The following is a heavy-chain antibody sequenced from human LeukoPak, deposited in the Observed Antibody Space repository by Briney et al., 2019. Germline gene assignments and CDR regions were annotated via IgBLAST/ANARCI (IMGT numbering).Heavy chain of an antibody. CDR1: GFTFSSHA. Sequence: GGSLRLSCAASGFTFSSHAMSWVRQAPGKGLEWVSAISDSGGSTYYADSVKGRFTISRDNSKNTVFLQMNSLRAEDTAVYYCAKWGDYDVLTGYYVSDYWGQGTLVTVSS. J-gene: IGHJ4*02. D-gene: IGHD3-9*01. CDR3: AKWGDYDVLTGYYVSDY. CDR2: ISDSGGST. V-gene: IGHV3-23*01.